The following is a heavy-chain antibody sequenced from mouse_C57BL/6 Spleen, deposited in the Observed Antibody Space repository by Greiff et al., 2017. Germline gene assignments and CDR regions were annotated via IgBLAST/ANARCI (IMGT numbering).Heavy chain of an antibody. CDR1: GYTFTGYW. Sequence: QVQLQQSGAELMKPGASVKLSCKATGYTFTGYWIEWVKQRPGHGLEWIGEILPGSGSTNYNEKFKGKATLTADTSSNTAYMQLSSLTTEDSTIYYCARREITTVVATKSYYYAMDYWGQGTSVTVSS. CDR3: ARREITTVVATKSYYYAMDY. V-gene: IGHV1-9*01. D-gene: IGHD1-1*01. CDR2: ILPGSGST. J-gene: IGHJ4*01.